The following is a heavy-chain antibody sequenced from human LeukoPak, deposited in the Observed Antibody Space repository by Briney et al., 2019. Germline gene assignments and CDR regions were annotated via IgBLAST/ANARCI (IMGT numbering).Heavy chain of an antibody. V-gene: IGHV4-34*12. CDR3: ARELQAAMIAD. Sequence: PSETLSLTCAVYGGSFSGYYWSWIRQPPGKGLEWIGSTFYSGSTHYNPSVQSRVTTTVDASKNQFSLKLSSVTAADTAVYYCARELQAAMIADWGQGTLVTVSS. J-gene: IGHJ4*02. CDR2: TFYSGST. D-gene: IGHD3-22*01. CDR1: GGSFSGYY.